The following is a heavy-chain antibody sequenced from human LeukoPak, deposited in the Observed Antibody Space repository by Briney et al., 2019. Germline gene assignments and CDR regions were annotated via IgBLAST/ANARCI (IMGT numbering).Heavy chain of an antibody. V-gene: IGHV1-18*01. CDR1: GYTFTSYG. J-gene: IGHJ4*02. CDR2: ISTYNGDT. CDR3: ARGEHGTTWYVDK. Sequence: ASVKVSCKASGYTFTSYGISWVRQAPGQGLEWMGWISTYNGDTNYAQKLQGRVTMTTDTSTNTVYMELRSLRSDDTAVYYCARGEHGTTWYVDKWGQGTQVTVSS. D-gene: IGHD6-13*01.